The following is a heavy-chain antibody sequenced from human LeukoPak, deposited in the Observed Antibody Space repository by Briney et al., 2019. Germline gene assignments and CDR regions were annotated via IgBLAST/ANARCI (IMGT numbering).Heavy chain of an antibody. J-gene: IGHJ5*02. CDR3: ARTLTSQFDP. V-gene: IGHV1-18*01. Sequence: ASVKVSCKASGGTFSSYAISWVRQAPGQGLEWMGWISAYNGNTNYAQKLQGRVTMTTDTSTSTAYMELRSLRSDDTAVYYCARTLTSQFDPWGQGTLVTVSS. CDR2: ISAYNGNT. CDR1: GGTFSSYA.